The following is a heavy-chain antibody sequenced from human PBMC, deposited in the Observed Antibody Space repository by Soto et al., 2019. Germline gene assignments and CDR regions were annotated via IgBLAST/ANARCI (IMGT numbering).Heavy chain of an antibody. CDR1: GLTFSSYA. V-gene: IGHV3-23*01. CDR3: AKDPNGDYVGAFDS. CDR2: ISGSGGST. Sequence: PGGSLRLSCAASGLTFSSYAMSWVRQAPGKGLEWVSVISGSGGSTYYADSVKGRFAISRDNSKNTLYLQLNSLRAEDTAIYFCAKDPNGDYVGAFDSWGQGSLVTVSS. D-gene: IGHD4-17*01. J-gene: IGHJ4*02.